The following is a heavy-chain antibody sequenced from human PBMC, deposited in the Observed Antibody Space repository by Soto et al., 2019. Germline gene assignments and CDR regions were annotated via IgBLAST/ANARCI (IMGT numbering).Heavy chain of an antibody. CDR2: ISSSGTTI. V-gene: IGHV3-11*01. D-gene: IGHD2-15*01. Sequence: PGGSLRLSCAASGFTFSDYYISWIRQAPGKGLEWVSYISSSGTTIYYADSVKGRFTISRDNAKNSLYLQMNSLRAEDTAVYYCARVAATPGAFFDYWGQGTLVTVSS. J-gene: IGHJ4*02. CDR3: ARVAATPGAFFDY. CDR1: GFTFSDYY.